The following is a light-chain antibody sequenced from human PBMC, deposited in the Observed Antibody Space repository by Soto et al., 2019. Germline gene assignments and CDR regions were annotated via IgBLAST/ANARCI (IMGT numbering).Light chain of an antibody. CDR1: QRISNR. CDR3: QQYNTYSWT. Sequence: DIQMTQFPSTLSASVGDRVTITRRASQRISNRLAWIQQKSGGAPTILIHTVSSLDSGVPSRFSGSGSGTEFPLTISSRKRDDFATFYFQQYNTYSWTLGPGTKVEI. CDR2: TVS. J-gene: IGKJ1*01. V-gene: IGKV1-5*03.